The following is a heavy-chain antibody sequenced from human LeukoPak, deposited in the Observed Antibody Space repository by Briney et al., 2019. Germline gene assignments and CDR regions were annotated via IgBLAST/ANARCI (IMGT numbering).Heavy chain of an antibody. Sequence: PGGSLRLSWVASGFTFNNYIMNWVRRAPGRGLECISVISGGGDITYSADSVQGRFTVSRDNSKNTLYLQMSSLRVDDTAVYYCAKEVKGSGVYDYWGQGTLVTVSP. J-gene: IGHJ4*02. CDR2: ISGGGDIT. CDR3: AKEVKGSGVYDY. CDR1: GFTFNNYI. D-gene: IGHD2-15*01. V-gene: IGHV3-23*01.